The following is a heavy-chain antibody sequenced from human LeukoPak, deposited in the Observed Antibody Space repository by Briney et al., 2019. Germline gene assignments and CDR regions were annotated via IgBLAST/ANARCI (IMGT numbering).Heavy chain of an antibody. V-gene: IGHV1-3*01. CDR3: ARTSRPSPRYYDSSGYYSLDY. D-gene: IGHD3-22*01. J-gene: IGHJ4*02. Sequence: ASVKVSCKASGYTFTSYAMHWVRQAPGQRLEWMGWINAGNGNTKYSQKFQGRVTITRDTSASTAYMELSSLRSEDTAVCYCARTSRPSPRYYDSSGYYSLDYWGQGTLVTVSS. CDR1: GYTFTSYA. CDR2: INAGNGNT.